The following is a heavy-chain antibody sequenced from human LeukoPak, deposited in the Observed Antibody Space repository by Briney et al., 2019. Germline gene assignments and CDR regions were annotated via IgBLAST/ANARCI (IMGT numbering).Heavy chain of an antibody. V-gene: IGHV1-18*01. CDR1: GYTFTSYG. J-gene: IGHJ4*02. CDR3: ARDSVVVPAALLDY. CDR2: ISAYNGNT. Sequence: ASVKVSCKASGYTFTSYGISWVRQPPGQGLEWMGWISAYNGNTNYAQKLQGRVTMTTDTSTSTAYMELRSLRSDDTAVYYCARDSVVVPAALLDYWGQGTLVTVSS. D-gene: IGHD2-2*01.